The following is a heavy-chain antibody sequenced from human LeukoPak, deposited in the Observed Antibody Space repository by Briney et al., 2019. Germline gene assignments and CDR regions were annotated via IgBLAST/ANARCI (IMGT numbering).Heavy chain of an antibody. CDR2: INPNSGGT. CDR1: GYTFTGYY. CDR3: AMSRWFGGLDFDY. D-gene: IGHD3-10*01. V-gene: IGHV1-2*02. Sequence: ASVKVFCRASGYTFTGYYMHWVRQAPGQGLEWMGWINPNSGGTNYAQKFQGRVTMTRDTSVRTAYRELSRLRSDDPAGYLCAMSRWFGGLDFDYWGQGTLVTVSS. J-gene: IGHJ4*02.